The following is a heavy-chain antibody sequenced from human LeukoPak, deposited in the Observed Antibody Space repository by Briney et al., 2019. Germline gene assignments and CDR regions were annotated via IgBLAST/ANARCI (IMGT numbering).Heavy chain of an antibody. V-gene: IGHV3-9*01. J-gene: IGHJ4*02. CDR3: AKFDY. CDR2: ISWNSGSI. CDR1: GFTFDDYA. Sequence: GGSLRLSCAASGFTFDDYAMHWVRQAPGKGLEWVSGISWNSGSIGYADSVKGRFTIPRDNARNSLYLQMNSLRAEDTALYYRAKFDYWGQGTLVTVSS.